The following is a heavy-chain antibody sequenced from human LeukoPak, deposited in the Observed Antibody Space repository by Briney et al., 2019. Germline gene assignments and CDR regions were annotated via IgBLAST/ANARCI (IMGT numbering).Heavy chain of an antibody. CDR3: AKSRDSSGYYIGY. Sequence: GGSLRLSCAASGFTFSSYGMSWVRRAPGKGLEWVSAISGSGGSTYYADSVKGRFTISRDNSKNTLYLQMNSLRAEDTAVYYCAKSRDSSGYYIGYWGQGTLVTVSS. CDR2: ISGSGGST. V-gene: IGHV3-23*01. D-gene: IGHD3-22*01. CDR1: GFTFSSYG. J-gene: IGHJ4*02.